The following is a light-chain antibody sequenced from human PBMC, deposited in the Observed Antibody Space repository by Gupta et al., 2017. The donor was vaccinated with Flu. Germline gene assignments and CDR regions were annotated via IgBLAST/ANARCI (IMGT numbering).Light chain of an antibody. CDR1: QNINNY. CDR2: AAS. CDR3: QHTDSNPGT. V-gene: IGKV1-39*01. J-gene: IGKJ1*01. Sequence: PSSLSAFVGDRVTITCRASQNINNYLNWYQHKPGKAPKLLIYAASSLQSGVPSRFSGSGSGTDFTLAISSLQPEDFATYYCQHTDSNPGTFGQGTKVEI.